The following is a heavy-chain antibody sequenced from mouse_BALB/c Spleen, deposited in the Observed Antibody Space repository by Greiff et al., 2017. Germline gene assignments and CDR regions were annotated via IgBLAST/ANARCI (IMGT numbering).Heavy chain of an antibody. Sequence: EVKLVESGGGLVKPGGSLKLSCAASGFAFSSYDMSWVRQTPEKRLEWVAYISSGGGSTYYPDTVKGRFTISRDNAKNTLYLQMSSLKSEDTAMYYCARQDPYYYRYDSYAMDYWGQGTSVTVSS. CDR2: ISSGGGST. J-gene: IGHJ4*01. CDR3: ARQDPYYYRYDSYAMDY. CDR1: GFAFSSYD. D-gene: IGHD2-14*01. V-gene: IGHV5-12-1*01.